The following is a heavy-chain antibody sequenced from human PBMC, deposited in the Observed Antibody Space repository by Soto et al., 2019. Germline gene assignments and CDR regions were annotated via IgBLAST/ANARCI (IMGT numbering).Heavy chain of an antibody. CDR2: LYYTGTT. Sequence: QVQLQESGPGLVKPSETLSLTCTVSGDSVSSGSYYWTCIRKPPGKGLEWMGDLYYTGTTNYNTALKSRVTMSLDRSSNQFSLRLSSVTAADTAVYFCARTFCSTTICQAPGMDVWGHGNSVNVSS. J-gene: IGHJ6*02. CDR1: GDSVSSGSYY. V-gene: IGHV4-61*01. D-gene: IGHD2-2*01. CDR3: ARTFCSTTICQAPGMDV.